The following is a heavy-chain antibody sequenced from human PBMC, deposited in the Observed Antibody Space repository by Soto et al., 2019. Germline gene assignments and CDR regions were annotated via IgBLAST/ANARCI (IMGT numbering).Heavy chain of an antibody. D-gene: IGHD3-3*01. CDR3: ARRPLNYDLWSGTAKPFDC. CDR2: INRSGST. CDR1: GGSLSGYY. V-gene: IGHV4-34*01. Sequence: QVQLQQWGAGLLEPSETLSLTCAVYGGSLSGYYWCWIRQSPGKGLEWIGEINRSGSTIYNPSLTSRIALLVDTPRNQFSLRLSSVTAADAAVYYCARRPLNYDLWSGTAKPFDCWGQGTLVTVSS. J-gene: IGHJ4*02.